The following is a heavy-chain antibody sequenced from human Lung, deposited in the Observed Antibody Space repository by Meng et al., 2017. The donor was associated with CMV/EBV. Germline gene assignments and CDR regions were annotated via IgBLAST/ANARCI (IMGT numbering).Heavy chain of an antibody. CDR3: ARHHHSPTFDY. V-gene: IGHV4-39*01. D-gene: IGHD1-14*01. CDR2: VVYSGTT. Sequence: LPLQGSGPGLVKPSETLSLPCTVSGGSISSSSYYWAWIRQPPGEGLEWIGSVVYSGTTYYTSSLKSRVSISVDTSKNQFSLKLSSVTAADTAVYYCARHHHSPTFDYWGQGTLVTVSS. J-gene: IGHJ4*02. CDR1: GGSISSSSYY.